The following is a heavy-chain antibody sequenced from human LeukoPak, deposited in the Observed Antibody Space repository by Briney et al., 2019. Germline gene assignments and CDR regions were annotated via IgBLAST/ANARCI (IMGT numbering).Heavy chain of an antibody. J-gene: IGHJ4*02. D-gene: IGHD3-10*01. CDR3: AKDGITMVRGVIIKRGYFDY. CDR1: GFTFSSYA. Sequence: GGSLRLSCAASGFTFSSYAMSWVRQAPGKGLEWVSAISGSGGSTYYADSVKGRFTISRDNSKNTLYLQMNSLRAEDTAVYYCAKDGITMVRGVIIKRGYFDYWGQGTLVTVSS. V-gene: IGHV3-23*01. CDR2: ISGSGGST.